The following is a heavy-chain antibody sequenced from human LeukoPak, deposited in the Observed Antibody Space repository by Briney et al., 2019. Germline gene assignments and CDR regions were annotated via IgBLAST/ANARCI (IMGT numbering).Heavy chain of an antibody. J-gene: IGHJ4*02. D-gene: IGHD6-13*01. CDR3: ARGQVSIAGTGIDY. Sequence: PGGSLRLSCAASGFTFGDYYMSWIRQAPGKGLEWVSYISSSGNSISYADSVKGRFTISRDNAKNSLFLQMNSLRAEDTAVYYCARGQVSIAGTGIDYWGQGTLVTVSS. CDR1: GFTFGDYY. V-gene: IGHV3-11*04. CDR2: ISSSGNSI.